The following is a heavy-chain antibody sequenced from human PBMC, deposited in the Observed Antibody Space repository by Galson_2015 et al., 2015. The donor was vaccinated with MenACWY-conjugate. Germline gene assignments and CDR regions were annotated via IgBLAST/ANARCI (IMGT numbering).Heavy chain of an antibody. D-gene: IGHD3-22*01. J-gene: IGHJ4*02. CDR2: INAGNGDT. CDR3: ARTPRGWRYDTTAYYDD. V-gene: IGHV1-3*01. Sequence: SVKVSCKASGYTFTSYAMQWVRQAPGQRLEWMGWINAGNGDTKYSQKFQGRVTITRDTSASTAYMELSSLRSEDTAVYYCARTPRGWRYDTTAYYDDWGQGTLVTVSS. CDR1: GYTFTSYA.